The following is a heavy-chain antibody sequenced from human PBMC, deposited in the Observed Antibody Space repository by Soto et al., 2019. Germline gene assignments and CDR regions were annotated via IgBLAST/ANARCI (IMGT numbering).Heavy chain of an antibody. CDR2: TYYRSKWYN. Sequence: SPALSLTCAISGDSLSSNSAAWNWIRQSPSRGLEWLGRTYYRSKWYNDYAVSVKSRITINPDTSKNQFSLQLNSVTPEDTAVYYCARSKWELLRNYYYGMDVWGQGTTVTV. CDR3: ARSKWELLRNYYYGMDV. V-gene: IGHV6-1*01. D-gene: IGHD1-26*01. CDR1: GDSLSSNSAA. J-gene: IGHJ6*02.